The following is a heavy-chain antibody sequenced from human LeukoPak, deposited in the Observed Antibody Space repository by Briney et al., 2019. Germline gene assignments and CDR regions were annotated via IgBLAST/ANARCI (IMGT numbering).Heavy chain of an antibody. CDR2: VSYSGNT. D-gene: IGHD5-18*01. CDR3: ARQLYTSMIPFDY. Sequence: SETLPHTCTVSGGSIGTSYWSWIRQSPGKGLEWIGYVSYSGNTNYNPSLKSRVTVSVDSSKNQFSLKLSSVTAADTAVYYCARQLYTSMIPFDYWGQGPVDTLSS. CDR1: GGSIGTSY. J-gene: IGHJ4*02. V-gene: IGHV4-59*08.